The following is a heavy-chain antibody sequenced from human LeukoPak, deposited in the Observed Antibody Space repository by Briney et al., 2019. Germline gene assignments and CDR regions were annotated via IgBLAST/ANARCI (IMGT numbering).Heavy chain of an antibody. D-gene: IGHD1-7*01. Sequence: ASVKVSCKASGFTFTVYNIHWVRQAPGQGLEWMGWINPNNGGTNYAQKFQGRVTTTRDTSISSAYMELSRLRSDDTAVYYCAREGMEGTDDAFDIWAQGTMVTVSS. CDR1: GFTFTVYN. CDR2: INPNNGGT. CDR3: AREGMEGTDDAFDI. J-gene: IGHJ3*02. V-gene: IGHV1-2*02.